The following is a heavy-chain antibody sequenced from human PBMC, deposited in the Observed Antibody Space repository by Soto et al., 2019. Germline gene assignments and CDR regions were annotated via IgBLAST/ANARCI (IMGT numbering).Heavy chain of an antibody. CDR2: IKSKTDGGTT. CDR3: TTSKATIFGVVMNY. V-gene: IGHV3-15*01. CDR1: GFTFSNAW. J-gene: IGHJ4*02. D-gene: IGHD3-3*01. Sequence: EVQLVESGGGLVKPGGSLRLSCVASGFTFSNAWMSWVRQAPGKGLEWVGRIKSKTDGGTTDYAAPVKGRFTISRDDSKNTLYLQMNSLKTEDTAVYYCTTSKATIFGVVMNYWGQGTLVTVSS.